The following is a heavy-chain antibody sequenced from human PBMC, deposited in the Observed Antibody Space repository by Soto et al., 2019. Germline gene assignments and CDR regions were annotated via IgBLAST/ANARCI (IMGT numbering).Heavy chain of an antibody. V-gene: IGHV4-34*01. D-gene: IGHD3-3*01. CDR2: INRSGST. Sequence: SETLSLTCAVYGGSLSGYYWSWIRQSPGKGLEWIGEINRSGSTIYNPSLKSRIALLVDTPRNQFSLRMSSVTAADAAVYYCARRPLNYDLWSGTAIAFDCWGQGTLVTVSS. CDR1: GGSLSGYY. CDR3: ARRPLNYDLWSGTAIAFDC. J-gene: IGHJ4*02.